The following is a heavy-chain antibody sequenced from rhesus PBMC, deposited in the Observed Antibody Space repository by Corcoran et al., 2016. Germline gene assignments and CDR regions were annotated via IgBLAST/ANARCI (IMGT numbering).Heavy chain of an antibody. CDR3: AREYSNYYWYFDL. J-gene: IGHJ2*01. D-gene: IGHD4-23*01. Sequence: QLQLQESGPGLVKPSETLSLTFPVSGGSISSNYWSWIRQPPATGLEGIGRISGSGGSTDYNPSHKSRVTISTDTSKNQFSLKLSSVTAADTAVYYCAREYSNYYWYFDLWGPGTPITISS. CDR1: GGSISSNY. V-gene: IGHV4-173*01. CDR2: ISGSGGST.